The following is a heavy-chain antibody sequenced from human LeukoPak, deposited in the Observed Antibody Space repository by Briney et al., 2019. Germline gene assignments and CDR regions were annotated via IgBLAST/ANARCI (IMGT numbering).Heavy chain of an antibody. J-gene: IGHJ4*02. V-gene: IGHV4-34*01. CDR1: GGSFSGYY. Sequence: SETLSLTCAVYGGSFSGYYWSWIRQPPGKGLEWIGEINHSGSTNYNPSLKSRVTISVDTSMNQFSLKLSSVTAADTAVYYCARASAGDYVWGSYRCTTLAFDYWGQGTLVTVSS. CDR2: INHSGST. D-gene: IGHD3-16*02. CDR3: ARASAGDYVWGSYRCTTLAFDY.